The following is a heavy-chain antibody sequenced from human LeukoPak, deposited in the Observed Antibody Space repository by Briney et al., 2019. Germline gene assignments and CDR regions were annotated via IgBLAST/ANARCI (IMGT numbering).Heavy chain of an antibody. V-gene: IGHV4-59*01. Sequence: PSETLSLTCTVSGGSISSYYWSWIRQPPGKGLEWIGYIYYSGSTNYNPSLKSRVTISVDTSKNQFSLKLNSVTAADTAVYYCARHKYYDFWSGCYADAFDIWGQGTMVTVSS. CDR2: IYYSGST. J-gene: IGHJ3*02. CDR3: ARHKYYDFWSGCYADAFDI. D-gene: IGHD3-3*01. CDR1: GGSISSYY.